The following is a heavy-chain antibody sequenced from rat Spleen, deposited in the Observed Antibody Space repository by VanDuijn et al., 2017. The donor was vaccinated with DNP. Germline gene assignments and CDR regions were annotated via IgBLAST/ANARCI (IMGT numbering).Heavy chain of an antibody. V-gene: IGHV4-2*01. CDR3: ARERGGVDH. CDR2: INEDSSTI. Sequence: EVKLVESGGGLVQPGRSVKLSCAASGFNFNDYWMGWVRQAPGKGLEWIGEINEDSSTIKYIPSVRDKFTISRDNAQNTLYLQMSKLGSEDTAIYYCARERGGVDHGGQGVMVTVSS. J-gene: IGHJ2*01. D-gene: IGHD1-11*01. CDR1: GFNFNDYW.